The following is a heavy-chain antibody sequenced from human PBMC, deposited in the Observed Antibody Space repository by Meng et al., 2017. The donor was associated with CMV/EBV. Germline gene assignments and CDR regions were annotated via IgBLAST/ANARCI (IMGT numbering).Heavy chain of an antibody. V-gene: IGHV3-7*01. CDR2: IKQDGSEK. J-gene: IGHJ1*01. CDR3: ARSSGPRYFQH. Sequence: GESLKISCAASGFTFSSYWMSWVRQAPGKGLEWVANIKQDGSEKYYVDSVKGRFTISRDNAKNSLYLQMNSLRAEDTAVYYCARSSGPRYFQHWGQGTLATVSS. CDR1: GFTFSSYW.